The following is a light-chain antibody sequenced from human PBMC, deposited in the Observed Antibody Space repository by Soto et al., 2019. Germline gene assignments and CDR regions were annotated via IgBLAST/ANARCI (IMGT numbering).Light chain of an antibody. CDR1: SWNIGRNA. J-gene: IGLJ3*02. CDR3: IAWDDSLKGPV. V-gene: IGLV1-44*01. Sequence: QSVLTQPPSASGTPGQRVTISCSGSSWNIGRNAVNWYQQVPGTAPKLLIYSHDQRPSGVPDRFSGSKSGTSASLAISGLQSEDEANYYCIAWDDSLKGPVFGGGTKLTVL. CDR2: SHD.